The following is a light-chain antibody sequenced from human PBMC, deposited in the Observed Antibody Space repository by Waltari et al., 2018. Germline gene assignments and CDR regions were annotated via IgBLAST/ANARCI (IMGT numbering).Light chain of an antibody. V-gene: IGKV1-9*01. J-gene: IGKJ5*01. CDR1: QDISSY. CDR3: QQFKTYPLT. CDR2: AAF. Sequence: IQLTQSPSSLSASVGDTVTITCRASQDISSYLAWYQKKPEKAPKILISAAFTLQSGVPPRFSGSGSGADFTLTISSLQPEDFATYYCQQFKTYPLTFGQGTRLEIK.